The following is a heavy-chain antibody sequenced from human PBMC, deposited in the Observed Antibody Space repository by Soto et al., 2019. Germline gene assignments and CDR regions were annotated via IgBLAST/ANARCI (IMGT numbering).Heavy chain of an antibody. D-gene: IGHD2-15*01. J-gene: IGHJ4*02. CDR3: GIAGIVVVVSASRPRVQ. CDR1: GFTFGSHS. V-gene: IGHV3-21*01. CDR2: ISGDSTYI. Sequence: EVQLVESGGGLVKPGESLRLSCAASGFTFGSHSMYWVRQAPGKGLEWVSSISGDSTYIFYADSVQGRFTIFRDNAENSLYLQMNSLRAEDTAVYYCGIAGIVVVVSASRPRVQWGPGILVSVSS.